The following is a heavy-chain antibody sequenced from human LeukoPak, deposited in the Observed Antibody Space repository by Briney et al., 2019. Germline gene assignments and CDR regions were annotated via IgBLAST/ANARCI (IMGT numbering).Heavy chain of an antibody. D-gene: IGHD6-13*01. V-gene: IGHV1-69*01. CDR1: GGTFSSYA. CDR3: ARDLYGIAAAGTNWYFDL. J-gene: IGHJ2*01. Sequence: VASVKVSCKASGGTFSSYAISWVRQAPGQGLEWMGGIIPIFGTANYAQKFQGRVTTTADESTSTAYMELSSLRSEDTAVYYCARDLYGIAAAGTNWYFDLWGRGTLVTVSS. CDR2: IIPIFGTA.